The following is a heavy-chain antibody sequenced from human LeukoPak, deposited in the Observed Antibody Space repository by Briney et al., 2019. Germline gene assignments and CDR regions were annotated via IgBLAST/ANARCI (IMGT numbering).Heavy chain of an antibody. CDR3: ASGNTGYDRDAFDI. CDR2: IYHSGTT. V-gene: IGHV4-30-2*01. Sequence: SETLFLTCAVSGGSISSGGYSWSWVRQPPGEGLEWVGYIYHSGTTYYNPSLQSRVTISLDRSKNQFSLKLSSMTAADTAVYYCASGNTGYDRDAFDIWGQGTMVTVSS. CDR1: GGSISSGGYS. D-gene: IGHD5-12*01. J-gene: IGHJ3*02.